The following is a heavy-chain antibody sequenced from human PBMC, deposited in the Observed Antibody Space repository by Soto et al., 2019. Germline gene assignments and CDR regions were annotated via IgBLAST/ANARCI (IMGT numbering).Heavy chain of an antibody. J-gene: IGHJ5*02. CDR1: GGTISGYY. D-gene: IGHD3-3*01. CDR3: ARGQRFSDWFDP. V-gene: IGHV4-4*07. Sequence: TLSLTCSVSGGTISGYYWTWIRQPAGKGLEWIGRIYSSGNTKYNPSLQSRVTMSLDTPNNQFSLRLTSVTAADTAVYYCARGQRFSDWFDPWGQGTLVTVSS. CDR2: IYSSGNT.